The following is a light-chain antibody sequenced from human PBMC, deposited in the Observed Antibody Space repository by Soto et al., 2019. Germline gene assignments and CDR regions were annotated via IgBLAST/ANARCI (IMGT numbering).Light chain of an antibody. V-gene: IGKV3-15*01. CDR2: DTS. J-gene: IGKJ4*01. CDR3: QAYDNWPLT. Sequence: VMRQSPATLSVSTGEGATLSCRASQGIGDTLAWYQHKPGQTPRLLIYDTSTRATGVPTRFSGSRSGAEFTLTINILQSEDCAVYYCQAYDNWPLTFGGGGKADVK. CDR1: QGIGDT.